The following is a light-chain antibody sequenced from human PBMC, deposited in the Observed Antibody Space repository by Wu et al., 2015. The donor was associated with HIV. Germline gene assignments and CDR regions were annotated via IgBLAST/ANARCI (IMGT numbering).Light chain of an antibody. Sequence: PGERAAXFLPGQSXYWHQFSLDQQKPGQAPRLLMYGASTRATGIPARFSGSGSGTEFTLTISGLQSEDFAVYYCQQYNDLVTFGGGTKVEIK. CDR3: QQYNDLVT. CDR1: XYWHQ. CDR2: GAS. V-gene: IGKV3-15*01. J-gene: IGKJ4*01.